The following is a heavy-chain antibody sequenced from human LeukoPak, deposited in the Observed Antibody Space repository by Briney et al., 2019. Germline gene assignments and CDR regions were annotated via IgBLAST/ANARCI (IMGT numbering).Heavy chain of an antibody. J-gene: IGHJ4*02. V-gene: IGHV3-23*01. CDR2: ISGSGGST. D-gene: IGHD3-10*01. CDR1: GFTFSSYG. Sequence: GGSLRLSCAASGFTFSSYGMSWVRQAPGKGLEWVSAISGSGGSTYYADSVKGRFTISRDNSKNTLYLQMNSLRAEDTAVYYCAKDGSGSYYHDYWGQGTLVTVSS. CDR3: AKDGSGSYYHDY.